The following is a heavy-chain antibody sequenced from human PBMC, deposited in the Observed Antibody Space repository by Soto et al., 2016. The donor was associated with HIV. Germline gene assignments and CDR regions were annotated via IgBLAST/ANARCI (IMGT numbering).Heavy chain of an antibody. D-gene: IGHD3-3*01. Sequence: VQLVESGGGVVQPGRSLRLSCAASGFTFSSYGMHWVRQAPGKGLEWVAVIYYDGSNKYYADSVKGRFTISRDNSKNTLYLQMNSLRAEDTAMYYCAKGITRVITIFGVLIPYFDYWARDPGQCL. J-gene: IGHJ4*03. CDR1: GFTFSSYG. CDR3: AKGITRVITIFGVLIPYFDY. CDR2: IYYDGSNK. V-gene: IGHV3-30*18.